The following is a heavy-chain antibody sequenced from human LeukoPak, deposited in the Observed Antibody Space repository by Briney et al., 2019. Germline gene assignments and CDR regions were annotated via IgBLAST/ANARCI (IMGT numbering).Heavy chain of an antibody. D-gene: IGHD6-6*01. V-gene: IGHV1-8*01. Sequence: GASVKVSCKASGYTFTSYNINWVRQSTGHGLGGMGWMNPNNGNTGFAQQCQGRDTMTRNTSISTAYMELSSLRSEDTAVYYCARASFIAARPGLWQVPYDYWGQGTLVTVSS. CDR3: ARASFIAARPGLWQVPYDY. CDR1: GYTFTSYN. CDR2: MNPNNGNT. J-gene: IGHJ4*02.